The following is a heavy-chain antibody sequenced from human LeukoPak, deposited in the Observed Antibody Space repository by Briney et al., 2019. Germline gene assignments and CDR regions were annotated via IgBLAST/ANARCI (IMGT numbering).Heavy chain of an antibody. CDR1: GYTFTGYY. V-gene: IGHV1-18*04. CDR2: ISAYNGNT. J-gene: IGHJ4*02. Sequence: ASVKVSCKASGYTFTGYYMHWVRQAPGQGLEWMGWISAYNGNTNYAQKLQGRVTMTTDTSTSTAYMELRSLRSDDTAVYYCARYRSSGSDYWGQGTLVTVSS. CDR3: ARYRSSGSDY. D-gene: IGHD6-19*01.